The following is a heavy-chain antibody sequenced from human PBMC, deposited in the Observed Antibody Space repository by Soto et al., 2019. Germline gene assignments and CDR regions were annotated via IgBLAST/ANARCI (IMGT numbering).Heavy chain of an antibody. V-gene: IGHV1-69*01. Sequence: QVQLMQSGAEVTKPGSSVKVSCKASGGPFNTFGISWVRQAPGQGLEWMGGIIPKYGTTNYARRFQGRVTITADESNTHAYLELSSLRHDDTAIYYCARTRQRRPVFYVDYWGQGTPISVTS. CDR1: GGPFNTFG. D-gene: IGHD2-2*01. CDR2: IIPKYGTT. CDR3: ARTRQRRPVFYVDY. J-gene: IGHJ4*02.